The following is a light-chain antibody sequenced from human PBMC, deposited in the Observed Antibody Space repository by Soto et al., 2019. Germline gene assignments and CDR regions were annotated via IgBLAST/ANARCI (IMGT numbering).Light chain of an antibody. CDR1: SSDVGAYNY. CDR3: SSYTTTSTWV. Sequence: QSVLTQPASVSGSPGQSITISCTGTSSDVGAYNYVSWYQHHPAKAPKLMIYEVTNRPLGVSSRFSGSKSGNTASLTISGLQAEDESEYYCSSYTTTSTWVFGGGTKLTVL. V-gene: IGLV2-14*01. CDR2: EVT. J-gene: IGLJ3*02.